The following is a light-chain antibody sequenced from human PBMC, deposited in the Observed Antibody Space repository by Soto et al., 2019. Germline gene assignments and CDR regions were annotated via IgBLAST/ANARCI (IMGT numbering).Light chain of an antibody. J-gene: IGKJ5*01. CDR2: NAS. CDR3: QQRGDWPPIT. Sequence: EIVLTQSPATLSLSPGERAILSCRAIQSVSTFLAWFQQKPGQPPRLLIYNASNRTTGIPARFSGSGSGTDFTLTISSLEPEDFAVYYCQQRGDWPPITFGQGTRLEIK. CDR1: QSVSTF. V-gene: IGKV3-11*01.